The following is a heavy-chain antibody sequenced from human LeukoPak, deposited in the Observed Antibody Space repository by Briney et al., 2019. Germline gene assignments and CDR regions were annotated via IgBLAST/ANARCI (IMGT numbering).Heavy chain of an antibody. V-gene: IGHV4-39*02. J-gene: IGHJ4*02. CDR3: ARVETEGSSWYGVHYFDY. D-gene: IGHD6-13*01. CDR2: IYHSGST. CDR1: GGSISSSSYY. Sequence: TSETLSLTCTVSGGSISSSSYYWGWIRQPPGKGLEWIGSIYHSGSTHYNPSLKSRVTISVDTSKNHFSLKLSSVTATDTAVYYCARVETEGSSWYGVHYFDYWGQGTQVTVSS.